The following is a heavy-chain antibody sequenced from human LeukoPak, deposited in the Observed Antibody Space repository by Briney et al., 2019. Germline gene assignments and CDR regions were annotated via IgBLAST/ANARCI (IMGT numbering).Heavy chain of an antibody. CDR1: GFTFRSYS. CDR3: ARRAYGDDSFDY. D-gene: IGHD4-17*01. CDR2: ITSGSSPI. Sequence: GGSLRLSCAASGFTFRSYSMNWVRQAPGKGLEWVSYITSGSSPIYYADSVKGRFTISRDNAKNSLYLQMNSLRDEDTAVYYCARRAYGDDSFDYWGQGTLVTVSS. J-gene: IGHJ4*02. V-gene: IGHV3-48*02.